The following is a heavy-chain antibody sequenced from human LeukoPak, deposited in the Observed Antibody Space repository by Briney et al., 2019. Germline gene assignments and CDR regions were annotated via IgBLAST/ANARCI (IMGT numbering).Heavy chain of an antibody. CDR1: GGSISNYH. Sequence: PSETLSLTCTVSGGSISNYHWSWFRQSPGPGLEGIGYIEYSGGTTYNSSLKSRVTISVDTSKSQFSLKLNSVTAADTAVYYCARVKYSSGSTSSWFDPWGQGTPVAVSS. D-gene: IGHD3-10*01. V-gene: IGHV4-59*08. CDR3: ARVKYSSGSTSSWFDP. CDR2: IEYSGGT. J-gene: IGHJ5*02.